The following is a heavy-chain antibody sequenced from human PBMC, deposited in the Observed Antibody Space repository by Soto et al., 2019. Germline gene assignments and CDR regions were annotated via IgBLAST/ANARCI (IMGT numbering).Heavy chain of an antibody. CDR2: ITTYNGHT. Sequence: QVQLVQSGAEVKKPGASVKVSCKASGYTFTNYGISWVRQAPGQGLEWVGWITTYNGHTDYAQKFQGRVNMTTDTATETVYMELRRLRSDDMAVYYCARRLSGGYADFDYWGQGTLVSVSS. CDR1: GYTFTNYG. CDR3: ARRLSGGYADFDY. J-gene: IGHJ4*02. V-gene: IGHV1-18*03. D-gene: IGHD6-19*01.